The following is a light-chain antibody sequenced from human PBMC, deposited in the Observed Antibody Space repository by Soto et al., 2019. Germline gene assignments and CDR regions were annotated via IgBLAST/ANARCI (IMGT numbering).Light chain of an antibody. CDR2: GAS. J-gene: IGKJ1*01. CDR3: QQYNNWPRT. CDR1: QSISNN. Sequence: EIVMTQSPATLSVSPGERATLSCRASQSISNNLAWYQQEPGQAPRLLIYGASTRATGIPARFSGSGSGTEFPLTISSLQSEDFAVYYCQQYNNWPRTFGQGXKVXX. V-gene: IGKV3-15*01.